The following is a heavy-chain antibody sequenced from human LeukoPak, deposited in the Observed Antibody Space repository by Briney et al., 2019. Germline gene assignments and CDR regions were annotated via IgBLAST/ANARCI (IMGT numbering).Heavy chain of an antibody. V-gene: IGHV4-30-4*08. D-gene: IGHD1-26*01. J-gene: IGHJ4*02. CDR2: IYYSGST. CDR3: ARGLGGSERFDY. Sequence: SQTLSLTXTVSGGSISSGDYYWSWIRQPPGKGLEWIGYIYYSGSTYYNPSLKSRVTISVDTSKNQFSLKLSSVTAADTAVYCCARGLGGSERFDYWGQGTLVTVSS. CDR1: GGSISSGDYY.